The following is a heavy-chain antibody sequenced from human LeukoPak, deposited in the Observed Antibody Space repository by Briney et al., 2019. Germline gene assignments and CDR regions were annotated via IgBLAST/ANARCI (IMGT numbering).Heavy chain of an antibody. V-gene: IGHV3-74*01. J-gene: IGHJ6*02. CDR1: AFILIDYW. CDR3: ARSLPGLDV. CDR2: INPVGIAT. Sequence: AGSLRRSSDISAFILIDYWTHWVRQVPGNGTVWVSRINPVGIATNYADSVKHRFIISRDNAIHALYLQMNSLRVEDTAMYYCARSLPGLDVWGQGTAVSV.